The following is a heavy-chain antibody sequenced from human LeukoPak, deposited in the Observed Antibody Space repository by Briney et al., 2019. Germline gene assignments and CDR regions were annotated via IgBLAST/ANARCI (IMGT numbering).Heavy chain of an antibody. CDR2: IIPILAIA. V-gene: IGHV1-69*02. J-gene: IGHJ3*02. Sequence: GASVKVSCKASGATFTSYTISWVLQAPGHGLEWMGRIIPILAIANYAKKLPGRITITPDKSTSTTYIDLCNLTSSDPRAYCCARPGIAAAGTYDAFDIGGQGTMVTVSS. D-gene: IGHD6-25*01. CDR1: GATFTSYT. CDR3: ARPGIAAAGTYDAFDI.